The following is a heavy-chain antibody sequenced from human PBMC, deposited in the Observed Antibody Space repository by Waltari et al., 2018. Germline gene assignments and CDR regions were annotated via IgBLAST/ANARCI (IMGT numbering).Heavy chain of an antibody. Sequence: QVQLVQSGPEVKQHGSSVEVSCKSSGGPFSSVGLHWLRQAPGQGLEWMGKIIPMPGITDYEQKFQGRLRITADRSTTTGYMELRSLGTEDTAIYYCARRVSTKGAFEVWGRGTLVTVSP. CDR3: ARRVSTKGAFEV. CDR2: IIPMPGIT. CDR1: GGPFSSVG. V-gene: IGHV1-69*02. J-gene: IGHJ3*01. D-gene: IGHD5-12*01.